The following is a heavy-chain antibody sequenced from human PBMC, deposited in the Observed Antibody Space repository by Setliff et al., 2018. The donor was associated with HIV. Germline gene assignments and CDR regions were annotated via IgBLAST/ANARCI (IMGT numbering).Heavy chain of an antibody. J-gene: IGHJ3*02. Sequence: PGGSLRLSCAASGFTFSSYSMNWVRQAPGKGLEWVSSISSSSSYIYYADSVRGRFTISRDNAKNSLYLQMNSLRAEDTAVYYCARGPPDIVVVPTTMRDAFDIWGQGTMVTVS. CDR2: ISSSSSYI. CDR1: GFTFSSYS. CDR3: ARGPPDIVVVPTTMRDAFDI. V-gene: IGHV3-21*01. D-gene: IGHD2-2*01.